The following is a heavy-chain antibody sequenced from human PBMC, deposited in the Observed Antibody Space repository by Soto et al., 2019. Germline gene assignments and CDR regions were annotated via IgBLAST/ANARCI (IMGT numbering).Heavy chain of an antibody. D-gene: IGHD3-9*01. CDR3: ARENYNSLTGYSYFDY. V-gene: IGHV4-59*02. CDR2: IYYTGFT. Sequence: SETLSLTCSFSGDSVTSHYLTWIRQSPEKGLEWIGYIYYTGFTHYNPSLKSRLTISVDRSKNQFSLQLTSVTAADTAVYFCARENYNSLTGYSYFDYWGQGTLVTVSS. CDR1: GDSVTSHY. J-gene: IGHJ4*02.